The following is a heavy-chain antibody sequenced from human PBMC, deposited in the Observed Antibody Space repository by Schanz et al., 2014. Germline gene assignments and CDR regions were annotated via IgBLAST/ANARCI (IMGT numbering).Heavy chain of an antibody. CDR2: IWYDGNNK. Sequence: QVQLVESGGGVVQPGNSLRLSCAASGFIFSGYAMIWVRQAPGKGLEWVAVIWYDGNNKFYADSVKGRFIISRDNSKNTLYLHMNSLRTEDKAVYFCAKSYDTSGYSGFDYWGQGTLVTVSS. J-gene: IGHJ4*02. CDR3: AKSYDTSGYSGFDY. D-gene: IGHD3-22*01. CDR1: GFIFSGYA. V-gene: IGHV3-30*18.